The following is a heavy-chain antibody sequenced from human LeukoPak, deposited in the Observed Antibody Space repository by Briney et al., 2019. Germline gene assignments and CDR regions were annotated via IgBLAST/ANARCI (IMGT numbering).Heavy chain of an antibody. CDR3: AKDYAWGTAVYYFDY. D-gene: IGHD3-16*01. Sequence: GGSLRLSCAASGFTFSSYGMHWVRQAPGKGLGWVAFIRYDGSNKYYADSVKGRFTISRDNSKNTLYLQMNSLRAEDTAVYYCAKDYAWGTAVYYFDYWGQGTLVTVSS. J-gene: IGHJ4*02. CDR2: IRYDGSNK. V-gene: IGHV3-30*02. CDR1: GFTFSSYG.